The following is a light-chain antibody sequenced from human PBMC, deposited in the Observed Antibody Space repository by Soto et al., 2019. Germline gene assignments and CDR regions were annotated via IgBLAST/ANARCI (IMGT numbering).Light chain of an antibody. CDR1: QGISNY. J-gene: IGKJ1*01. CDR3: QKYNSAPWT. Sequence: DIQVTQSPSSLPASIGDRVTITCRASQGISNYLAWYQQKPGKVPKLLVCAASTLQSGVPSRFSGSGSGTDFALTFSSLQPEDVATYYCQKYNSAPWTFGQRTNVEIE. CDR2: AAS. V-gene: IGKV1-27*01.